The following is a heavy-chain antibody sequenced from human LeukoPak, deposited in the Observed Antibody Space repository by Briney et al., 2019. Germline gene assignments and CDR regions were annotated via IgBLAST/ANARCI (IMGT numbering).Heavy chain of an antibody. J-gene: IGHJ5*02. CDR3: ARALSSSWYAFRSNWFDP. Sequence: PGGSLRLSCAASGFTVSSNYMSWVRQAPGKGLEWASVIYSGGSTYFADSVKGRFTISRDYSKNTLYLQINSLRAEDTAVYYCARALSSSWYAFRSNWFDPWGQGTLVTVSS. V-gene: IGHV3-53*01. D-gene: IGHD6-13*01. CDR1: GFTVSSNY. CDR2: IYSGGST.